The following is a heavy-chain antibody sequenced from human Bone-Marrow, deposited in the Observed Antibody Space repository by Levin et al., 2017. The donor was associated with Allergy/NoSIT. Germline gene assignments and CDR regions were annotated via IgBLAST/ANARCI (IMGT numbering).Heavy chain of an antibody. Sequence: GESLKISCAASGILFSSYDMNWVRQAPGKGLEWVSSISAGGNYIYHADSVKGRFTISRDNAKNSLFLQMNSLRAEDTAVYYCASWAMYHYDRSAFDYFYYAMDVWGQGTTVTVSS. D-gene: IGHD3-22*01. CDR2: ISAGGNYI. J-gene: IGHJ6*02. CDR3: ASWAMYHYDRSAFDYFYYAMDV. CDR1: GILFSSYD. V-gene: IGHV3-21*01.